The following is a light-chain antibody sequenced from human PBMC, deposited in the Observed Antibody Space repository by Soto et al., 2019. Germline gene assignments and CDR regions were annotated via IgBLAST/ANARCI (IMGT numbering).Light chain of an antibody. J-gene: IGKJ2*04. CDR1: QSVSSSY. CDR2: GAS. Sequence: EIVLTQYPGTVSLSPGERATLSCRASQSVSSSYLAWYQQKLGQAPRLLIYGASNRATGIPDRISGSGSGTDFTLTISRVEPEDFAVYYCHQYGYAVSSFGQGTKLEIK. CDR3: HQYGYAVSS. V-gene: IGKV3-20*01.